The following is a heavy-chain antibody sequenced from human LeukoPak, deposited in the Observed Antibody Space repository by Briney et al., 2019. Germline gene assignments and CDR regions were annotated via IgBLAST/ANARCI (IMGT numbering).Heavy chain of an antibody. J-gene: IGHJ4*02. V-gene: IGHV1-69*05. Sequence: ASVKVSCKASGGTFSSYAISWVRQAPGQGLEWMGGIIPIFGTANYALKFQGRVTITTDESTSTAYMELSSLRSEDTAVYYCARGREAAALYYFDCWGQGTLVTVSS. D-gene: IGHD6-13*01. CDR2: IIPIFGTA. CDR3: ARGREAAALYYFDC. CDR1: GGTFSSYA.